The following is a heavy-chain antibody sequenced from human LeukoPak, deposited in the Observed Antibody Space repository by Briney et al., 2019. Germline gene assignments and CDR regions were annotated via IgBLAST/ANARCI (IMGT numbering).Heavy chain of an antibody. CDR3: ARVSIVGATTGFDY. Sequence: PGGSLRLSCAASGFTFSSYSMNWVRQAPGKGLEWVSYISISSSYIYYADSVKGRFTMSRDNAKNSLYLQMNSLRAEDTADYYCARVSIVGATTGFDYWGQGTLVTVSS. CDR1: GFTFSSYS. J-gene: IGHJ4*02. D-gene: IGHD1-26*01. V-gene: IGHV3-21*01. CDR2: ISISSSYI.